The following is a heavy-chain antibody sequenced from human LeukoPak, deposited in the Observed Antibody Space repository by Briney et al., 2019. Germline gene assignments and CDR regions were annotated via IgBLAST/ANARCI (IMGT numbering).Heavy chain of an antibody. V-gene: IGHV1-46*01. CDR1: GGTFSSYA. CDR2: INPSGGST. J-gene: IGHJ5*02. Sequence: ASVKVSCKASGGTFSSYAISWVRQAPGQGLEWMGIINPSGGSTSYAQKFQGKVTMTRDTSTSTVYMELSGLRSEDTAVYYCARDYGRELAARPNNWFDPWGQGTLVTVSS. CDR3: ARDYGRELAARPNNWFDP. D-gene: IGHD6-6*01.